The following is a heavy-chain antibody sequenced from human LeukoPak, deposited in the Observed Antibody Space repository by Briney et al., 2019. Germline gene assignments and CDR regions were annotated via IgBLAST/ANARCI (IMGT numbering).Heavy chain of an antibody. Sequence: GGSLRLSCAASGFTFSSYWMSWDRQAAGKGLQWVANIKQDGSEKYYVDSVKGRFTISRDNAKNSLYLQMNSLRAEDTAVYYCARPYFQWELRYWGPGTLVTVSS. D-gene: IGHD1-26*01. CDR2: IKQDGSEK. CDR1: GFTFSSYW. J-gene: IGHJ4*02. V-gene: IGHV3-7*01. CDR3: ARPYFQWELRY.